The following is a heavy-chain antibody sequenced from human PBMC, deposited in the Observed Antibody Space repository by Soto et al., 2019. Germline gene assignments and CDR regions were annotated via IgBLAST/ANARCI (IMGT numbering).Heavy chain of an antibody. V-gene: IGHV4-61*01. CDR3: AREYSNSPEAFDI. D-gene: IGHD1-26*01. CDR2: IYNSGRT. J-gene: IGHJ4*02. Sequence: SETLSLTCTVSGGSVNRDYYYWTWIRQPPGKGLEWIGYIYNSGRTNYNPSLKSRVSISMDTSRNQFSLKLTSVTAADTAVLYCAREYSNSPEAFDIWGQGSLVTVSS. CDR1: GGSVNRDYYY.